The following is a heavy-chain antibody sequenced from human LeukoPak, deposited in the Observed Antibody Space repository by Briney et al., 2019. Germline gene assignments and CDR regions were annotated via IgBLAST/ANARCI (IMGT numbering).Heavy chain of an antibody. J-gene: IGHJ4*02. V-gene: IGHV3-48*03. D-gene: IGHD3-3*01. Sequence: GSLRLSCAASGFTFSSYEMNWVRQAPGKGLEWVSYISSSGSTIYYADSVKGRFTISRDNAKNSLYLQMNSLRAEDTAVYYCASFDDYDFWSGYSYWGQGTLVTVSS. CDR2: ISSSGSTI. CDR3: ASFDDYDFWSGYSY. CDR1: GFTFSSYE.